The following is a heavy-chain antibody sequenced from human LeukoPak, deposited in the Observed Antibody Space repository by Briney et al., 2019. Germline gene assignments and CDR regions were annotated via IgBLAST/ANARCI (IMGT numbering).Heavy chain of an antibody. Sequence: PSETLSLTCTVSGGSIGSSSYYWGWIRQPPGKGLEWIGSIYYSGSTYYNPSLKSRVTISVDTSKNQFSLKLSSVTAADTAVYYCARPGFCSSTSCESAQIDYWGQGTLVTVSS. CDR3: ARPGFCSSTSCESAQIDY. J-gene: IGHJ4*02. CDR2: IYYSGST. CDR1: GGSIGSSSYY. V-gene: IGHV4-39*01. D-gene: IGHD2-2*01.